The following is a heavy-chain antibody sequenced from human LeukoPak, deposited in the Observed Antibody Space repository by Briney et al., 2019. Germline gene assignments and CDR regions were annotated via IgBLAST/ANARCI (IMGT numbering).Heavy chain of an antibody. D-gene: IGHD2-2*01. V-gene: IGHV3-7*01. CDR1: GFTFSSYW. Sequence: PGGSLRLSCTASGFTFSSYWMSWVRQAPGEALEWVANINQDASEKYYVDSVKGRFTISRDNAKNSLYLQMNSLRAEDTAVYYCARGRRVPAAMGNWFDPWGQGTLVTVSS. J-gene: IGHJ5*02. CDR3: ARGRRVPAAMGNWFDP. CDR2: INQDASEK.